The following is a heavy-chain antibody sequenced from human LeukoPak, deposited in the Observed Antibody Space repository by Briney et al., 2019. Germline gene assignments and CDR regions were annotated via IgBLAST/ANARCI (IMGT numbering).Heavy chain of an antibody. Sequence: SDTLSLTCAVSGYSISSSNWWGWIRQPPGKGLEWIGYIYYSGSTYYNPSLKSRVTISVDTSKNQFSLKLSSVTAADTAVYYCARDSRGYYYDSSGSPYWYFDLWGRGTLVTVSS. CDR2: IYYSGST. J-gene: IGHJ2*01. V-gene: IGHV4-28*03. CDR1: GYSISSSNW. CDR3: ARDSRGYYYDSSGSPYWYFDL. D-gene: IGHD3-22*01.